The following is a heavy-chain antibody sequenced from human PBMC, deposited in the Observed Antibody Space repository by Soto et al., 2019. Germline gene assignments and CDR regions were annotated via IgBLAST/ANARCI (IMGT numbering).Heavy chain of an antibody. D-gene: IGHD2-2*01. CDR3: ARHTSNFRYQYYAIDX. V-gene: IGHV5-51*01. CDR1: GYTFTDYW. CDR2: IYPGDSDT. Sequence: RWSLKISCKGPGYTFTDYWIGWVRQLPGKGREWMGIIYPGDSDTRYSPSFQGDVTITVDKSTSTSYLQWNTLNSSDTAMYYCARHTSNFRYQYYAIDXWGQWTTVTVS. J-gene: IGHJ6*02.